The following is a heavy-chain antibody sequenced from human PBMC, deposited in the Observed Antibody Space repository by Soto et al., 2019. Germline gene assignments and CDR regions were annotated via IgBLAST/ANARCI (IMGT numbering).Heavy chain of an antibody. V-gene: IGHV1-18*01. D-gene: IGHD3-10*02. CDR3: VRNKSYVGGLVH. CDR2: ISTHNGNT. CDR1: GYTFIRYG. Sequence: QVQLGQSGAEVKKPGASVKVSCTASGYTFIRYGISWVRQAPGQGLECMGGISTHNGNTSYAKNFQGRVTMNSDTDTRPQDIAQTSLRADDTAFYHSVRNKSYVGGLVHWGQGTL. J-gene: IGHJ5*02.